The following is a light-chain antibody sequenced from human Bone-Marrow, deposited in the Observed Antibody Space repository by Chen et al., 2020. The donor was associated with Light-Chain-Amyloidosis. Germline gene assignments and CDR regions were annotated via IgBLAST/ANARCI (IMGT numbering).Light chain of an antibody. CDR2: DTN. CDR3: ASWDDNMNGWV. Sequence: QSVLTQPPSASGTPGQRVTISCSGASSNIGINYVYWYQQLPETSPKLLIFDTNYRPSGVPDRFSASKSGTSASLAISGLQSEDEADYYCASWDDNMNGWVFGGGTKLTVL. V-gene: IGLV1-44*01. CDR1: SSNIGINY. J-gene: IGLJ3*02.